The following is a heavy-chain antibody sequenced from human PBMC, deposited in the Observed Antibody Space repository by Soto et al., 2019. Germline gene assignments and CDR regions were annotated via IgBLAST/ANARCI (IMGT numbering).Heavy chain of an antibody. CDR1: GFTFSSYG. V-gene: IGHV3-30*18. J-gene: IGHJ4*02. Sequence: QVQLVESGGGVVQPGRSLRLSCAASGFTFSSYGMHWVRQAPGKGLEWVAVISYDGSNKYYADSVKGRFTISRDNSKNTLYLQMNSLRAEDTAVYYCAKDLAGTLDYWGQGTLVTVSS. CDR3: AKDLAGTLDY. CDR2: ISYDGSNK. D-gene: IGHD6-19*01.